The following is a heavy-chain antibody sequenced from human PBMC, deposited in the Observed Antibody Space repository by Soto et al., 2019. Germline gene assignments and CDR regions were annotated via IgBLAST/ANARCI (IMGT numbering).Heavy chain of an antibody. Sequence: LRLSCAASGFTFASYAMSWVRQAPGKGPEWVSGFSGSGDSTYYADSVKGRFTISRDNSKNTLFLLMDSLRADDTAVYYCAKGERQMGRLDSWGQGTLVTVSS. D-gene: IGHD1-26*01. CDR1: GFTFASYA. CDR2: FSGSGDST. V-gene: IGHV3-23*01. CDR3: AKGERQMGRLDS. J-gene: IGHJ4*02.